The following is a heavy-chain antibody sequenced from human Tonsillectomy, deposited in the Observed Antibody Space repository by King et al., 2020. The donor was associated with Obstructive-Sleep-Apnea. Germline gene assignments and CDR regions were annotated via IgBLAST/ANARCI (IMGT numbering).Heavy chain of an antibody. V-gene: IGHV4-30-4*07. CDR2: IYYSGST. D-gene: IGHD6-13*01. Sequence: QLQESGPGLVKPSQTLSLTCAVSGGSISSGGYSWSWIRQPPGKGLQWIGYIYYSGSTYYNPSLKSRVTISVDTSKNQFSLKLSSVTAADTSVYYCARALEQQLTNWFDPWGQGTLVTVSP. J-gene: IGHJ5*02. CDR3: ARALEQQLTNWFDP. CDR1: GGSISSGGYS.